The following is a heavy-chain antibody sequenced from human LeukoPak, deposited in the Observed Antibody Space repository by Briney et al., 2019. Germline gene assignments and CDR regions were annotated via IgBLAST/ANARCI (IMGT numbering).Heavy chain of an antibody. D-gene: IGHD5-12*01. V-gene: IGHV4-59*01. CDR3: ARDLTSGYDFGY. Sequence: SETLSLTCTVSGGSISSYYWSWIRQPPGKGLEWIGYIYYSGSTNYNPSLKSRVTISLDTSKNRFSLKLNSVTAADTAVYYCARDLTSGYDFGYWGQGTLVTISS. J-gene: IGHJ4*02. CDR1: GGSISSYY. CDR2: IYYSGST.